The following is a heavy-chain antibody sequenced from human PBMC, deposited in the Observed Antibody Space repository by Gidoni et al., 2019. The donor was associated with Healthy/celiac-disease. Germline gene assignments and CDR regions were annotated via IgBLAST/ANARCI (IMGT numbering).Heavy chain of an antibody. CDR3: ARGFGSSSWYDY. Sequence: QVQLQQWGAGLLKPSETLSLTCAVYGGSFSGYYWSWIRQPPGKGLEWIGEINHSGSTNDNPSLKSRVTISVDTSKNQFSLKLSSVTAADTAVYYCARGFGSSSWYDYWGQGTLVTVSS. CDR1: GGSFSGYY. D-gene: IGHD6-13*01. CDR2: INHSGST. J-gene: IGHJ4*02. V-gene: IGHV4-34*01.